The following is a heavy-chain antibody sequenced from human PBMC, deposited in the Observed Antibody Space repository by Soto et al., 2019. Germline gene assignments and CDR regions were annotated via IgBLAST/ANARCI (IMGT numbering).Heavy chain of an antibody. CDR2: ISWNSGSI. D-gene: IGHD6-6*01. CDR3: GKGAGGGIAARFGEH. Sequence: EVQLVESGGGLVQPGRSLRLSCAASGFTFDDCAMHWVRQAPGKGLEWVSSISWNSGSIGYADSVKGRFTISRDNAKNSLYLQMNSLRAEDTAFYYCGKGAGGGIAARFGEHWGQGTLVTVSS. CDR1: GFTFDDCA. V-gene: IGHV3-9*01. J-gene: IGHJ1*01.